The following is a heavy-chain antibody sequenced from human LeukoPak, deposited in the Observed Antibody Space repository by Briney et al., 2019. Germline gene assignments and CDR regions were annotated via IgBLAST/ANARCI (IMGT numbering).Heavy chain of an antibody. CDR3: AGHHPRNTVDF. CDR1: GGSISSYY. CDR2: ISDIGSI. D-gene: IGHD2-8*02. J-gene: IGHJ4*02. Sequence: SETLSLTCTVSGGSISSYYWRWIRQPPGKGLEWIAYISDIGSINYNPSLKSRVTISLDTSKNQFSLKLSSVTAADTAVYCCAGHHPRNTVDFWGQGTLVTVSS. V-gene: IGHV4-59*08.